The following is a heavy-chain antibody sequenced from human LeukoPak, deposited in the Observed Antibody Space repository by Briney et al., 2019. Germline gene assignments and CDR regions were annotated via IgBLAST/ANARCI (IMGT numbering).Heavy chain of an antibody. CDR3: AKTRNWFDS. V-gene: IGHV3-23*01. J-gene: IGHJ5*01. CDR2: LSGGGESL. CDR1: GFTFRNFA. Sequence: PGGSLRLSWAASGFTFRNFAISWVRQAPGKGLEWVSTLSGGGESLYYADSVKGRFTVSSDNSLTTVFLQMNSLRAEDTGIYFCAKTRNWFDSWGLGTQVTVAS.